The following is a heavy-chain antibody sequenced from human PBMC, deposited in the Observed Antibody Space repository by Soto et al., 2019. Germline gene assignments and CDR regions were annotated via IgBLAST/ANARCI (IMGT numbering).Heavy chain of an antibody. CDR1: GYTFTRYG. CDR3: ARGVGSGSYYNQYNWFDP. V-gene: IGHV1-18*01. CDR2: ISGYNGNT. D-gene: IGHD3-10*01. Sequence: GAPVKVSCKASGYTFTRYGISWVRQAPGQRLEWMGWISGYNGNTNYAQKVQGRVTMTTDTSTSTAYMELRSLRSDDTAVYYCARGVGSGSYYNQYNWFDPWGQGTLVTVSS. J-gene: IGHJ5*02.